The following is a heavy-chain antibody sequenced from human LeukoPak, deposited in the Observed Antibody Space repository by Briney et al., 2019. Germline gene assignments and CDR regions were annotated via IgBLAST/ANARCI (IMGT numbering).Heavy chain of an antibody. CDR3: ARDWSGYSSGWSPLGH. D-gene: IGHD6-19*01. J-gene: IGHJ4*02. Sequence: GGSLRLSCAASGFSFDDYGMTWVRQVPGKGLEWVSGINWNGGSTGYADSVKGRFTIPRDNAKNSLYLQMNSPRAEDTALYYCARDWSGYSSGWSPLGHWGQGTLVTVSS. CDR1: GFSFDDYG. V-gene: IGHV3-20*04. CDR2: INWNGGST.